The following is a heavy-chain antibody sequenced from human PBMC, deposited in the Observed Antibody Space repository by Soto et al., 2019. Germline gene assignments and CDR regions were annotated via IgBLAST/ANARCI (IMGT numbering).Heavy chain of an antibody. D-gene: IGHD3-9*01. CDR2: IIPILGIA. CDR3: ARDYVLRYFDWCRNPPNDAFDI. Sequence: QVQLVQSGAEVKKPGSSVKVSCKASGGTFSSYTISWVRQAPGQGLEWMGRIIPILGIANYAQKFQGRVRITADKSTRTAYMELSSLRSEGTAVYYFARDYVLRYFDWCRNPPNDAFDIWGQGTMVTVSS. J-gene: IGHJ3*02. V-gene: IGHV1-69*08. CDR1: GGTFSSYT.